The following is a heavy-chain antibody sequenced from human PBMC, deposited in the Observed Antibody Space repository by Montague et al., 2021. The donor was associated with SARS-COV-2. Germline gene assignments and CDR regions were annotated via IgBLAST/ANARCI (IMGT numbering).Heavy chain of an antibody. CDR3: ARDDYGWGTFYKPWLDP. J-gene: IGHJ5*02. Sequence: SLRLSCAASGFAFNKYAMTWVRQPPGKGLEWVSSIFGRGAGTYYADSVKGRFTISRDNYRNTVYLKMNSLRAEDTAVYYCARDDYGWGTFYKPWLDPWGQGTLVTVSS. D-gene: IGHD3-10*01. V-gene: IGHV3-23*01. CDR2: IFGRGAGT. CDR1: GFAFNKYA.